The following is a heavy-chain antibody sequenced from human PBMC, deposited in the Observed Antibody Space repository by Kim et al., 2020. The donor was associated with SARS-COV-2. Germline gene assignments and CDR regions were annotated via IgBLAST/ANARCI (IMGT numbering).Heavy chain of an antibody. CDR2: ISWNSGSI. CDR3: AKGGGSGWYGDWYFDL. CDR1: GFTFDDYA. D-gene: IGHD6-19*01. Sequence: GGSLRLSCAASGFTFDDYAMHWVRQAPGKGLEWVSGISWNSGSIGYADSVKGRFTISRDNAKNSLYLQMNSLRAEDTALYYCAKGGGSGWYGDWYFDLWGRGTLVTVSS. V-gene: IGHV3-9*01. J-gene: IGHJ2*01.